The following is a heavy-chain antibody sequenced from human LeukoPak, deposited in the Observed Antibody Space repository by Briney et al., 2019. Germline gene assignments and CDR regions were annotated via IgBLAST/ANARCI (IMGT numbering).Heavy chain of an antibody. Sequence: SETLSLTCGVNGGSFSGSYWNWIRQTPGKGLEWLGVINHSGSTNYNPSLKGRVTISVDTSQNQFSLRLTSVTAADTAVYYCARGRYLTTLGGAAAGLLDSWGQGTLVTVSS. CDR1: GGSFSGSY. CDR2: INHSGST. CDR3: ARGRYLTTLGGAAAGLLDS. V-gene: IGHV4-34*01. D-gene: IGHD6-13*01. J-gene: IGHJ4*02.